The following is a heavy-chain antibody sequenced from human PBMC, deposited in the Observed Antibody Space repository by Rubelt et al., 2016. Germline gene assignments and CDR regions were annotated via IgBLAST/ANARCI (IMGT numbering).Heavy chain of an antibody. CDR2: ISSSGSTI. V-gene: IGHV3-11*04. Sequence: GFTFSDYYMSWIRQAPGKGLEWVSYISSSGSTIYYADSVKGRFTISRDNAKNSLYLQMNSLRAEDTAVHYCARVRRVLLSSKGMYFDYWGQGTLVTVSS. D-gene: IGHD3-10*01. CDR1: GFTFSDYY. J-gene: IGHJ4*02. CDR3: ARVRRVLLSSKGMYFDY.